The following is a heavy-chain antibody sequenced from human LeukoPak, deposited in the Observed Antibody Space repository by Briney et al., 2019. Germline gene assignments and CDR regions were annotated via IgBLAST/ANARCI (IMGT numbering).Heavy chain of an antibody. Sequence: ASVKVSCKASGYTFTSYDINWVRQATGQGLGWMGWMNPNSGNTGYAQKFQGRVTMTRNTSISTAYMELSSLRSEDTAVYYCARGVVVVAATVSDWFDPWGQGTLVTVSS. V-gene: IGHV1-8*01. D-gene: IGHD2-15*01. CDR1: GYTFTSYD. CDR2: MNPNSGNT. CDR3: ARGVVVVAATVSDWFDP. J-gene: IGHJ5*02.